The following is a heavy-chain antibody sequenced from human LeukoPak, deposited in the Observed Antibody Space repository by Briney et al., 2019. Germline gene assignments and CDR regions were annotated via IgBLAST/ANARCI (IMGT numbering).Heavy chain of an antibody. CDR3: AKVRGTYSSGYFFDY. J-gene: IGHJ4*02. CDR2: ISWNSGYI. Sequence: SLRLSCAASGFTFDNYAMHWVRQAPGKGLEWLSIISWNSGYIGYADSVKGRFTIYRDNAKKSLDLQMNSLRAEDTAFYYCAKVRGTYSSGYFFDYWGQGTLVTVSS. D-gene: IGHD6-19*01. CDR1: GFTFDNYA. V-gene: IGHV3-9*01.